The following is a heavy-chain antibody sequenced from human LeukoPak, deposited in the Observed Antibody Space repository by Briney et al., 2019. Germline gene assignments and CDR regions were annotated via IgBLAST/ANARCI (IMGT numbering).Heavy chain of an antibody. V-gene: IGHV3-13*04. Sequence: GGSLRLSCAAYGFTFSRYDMHWVRQAAGKGVEWISSISTGGNTYYIGSVKGRFTISIENAKSSLYLQMNSLRAGDTAVYYCVRGGEIGFDSWGQGTLVTVSS. CDR3: VRGGEIGFDS. D-gene: IGHD3-16*01. J-gene: IGHJ5*01. CDR1: GFTFSRYD. CDR2: ISTGGNT.